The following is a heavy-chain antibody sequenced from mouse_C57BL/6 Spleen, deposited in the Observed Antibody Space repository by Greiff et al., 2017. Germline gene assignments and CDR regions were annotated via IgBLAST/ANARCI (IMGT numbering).Heavy chain of an antibody. J-gene: IGHJ4*01. CDR3: ARRGDSSGYNAMDY. V-gene: IGHV5-6*01. Sequence: EVHLVESGGDLVKPGGSLKLSCAASGFTFSSYGMSWVRQTPDKRLEWVATISSGGSYTYYPDSVKGRFTISRDNVKNTLYLQMSSLKSEDTAMYYCARRGDSSGYNAMDYWGQGTSVTVSS. CDR1: GFTFSSYG. CDR2: ISSGGSYT. D-gene: IGHD3-2*02.